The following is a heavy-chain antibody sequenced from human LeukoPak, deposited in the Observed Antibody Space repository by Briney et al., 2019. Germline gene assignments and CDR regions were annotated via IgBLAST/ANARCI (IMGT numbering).Heavy chain of an antibody. CDR1: GNIFTSSY. J-gene: IGHJ6*03. CDR3: ARAYPEVGYYYYYMDV. CDR2: ISAYNGNT. V-gene: IGHV1-18*04. D-gene: IGHD1-14*01. Sequence: ASVKVSCKASGNIFTSSYTHWVRQAPGQGLEWMGWISAYNGNTNYAQKLQGRVTMTTDTSTSTAYMELSSLRSEDTAVYYCARAYPEVGYYYYYMDVWGKGTTVTISS.